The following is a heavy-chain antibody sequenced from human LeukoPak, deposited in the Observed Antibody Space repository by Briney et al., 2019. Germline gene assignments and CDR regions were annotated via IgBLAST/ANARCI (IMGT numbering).Heavy chain of an antibody. D-gene: IGHD6-13*01. V-gene: IGHV3-7*05. CDR1: GFTFSSPW. CDR2: IKADGSGA. Sequence: PGGSLRLSCAASGFTFSSPWMSWVRQAPGKGLEWVATIKADGSGAYYVDSVKGRFTISRDNAKNSLYLQMNSLRAEDTAVYFCARYTRPNDYWGQGTLVTVSS. CDR3: ARYTRPNDY. J-gene: IGHJ4*02.